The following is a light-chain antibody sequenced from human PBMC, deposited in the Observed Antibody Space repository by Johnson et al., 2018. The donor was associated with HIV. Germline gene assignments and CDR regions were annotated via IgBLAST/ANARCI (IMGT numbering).Light chain of an antibody. CDR2: DNN. CDR1: TSNFENYY. CDR3: GTWYSSLSVYL. V-gene: IGLV1-51*01. Sequence: SVLTQPPSVSAAPGQRVTISCSGSTSNFENYYVSWYQHLPGTAPKLLIYDNNKRPSGIPDRFSGSKSGTSATLGITGLQTGDEADYYCGTWYSSLSVYLFGTGTKVTVL. J-gene: IGLJ1*01.